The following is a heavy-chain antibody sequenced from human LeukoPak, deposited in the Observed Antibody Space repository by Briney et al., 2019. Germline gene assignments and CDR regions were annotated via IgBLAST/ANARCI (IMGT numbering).Heavy chain of an antibody. Sequence: PGGSLRLSCAASGFTFSSYAMSWVRQAPGKGLEWVSAISGSGGSTYYADSVKGRFTISRDNSKNTLYLQMNSLRAEDTAVYYCAKGVQIDYYYDMDVWGQGTTVTVSS. J-gene: IGHJ6*02. CDR3: AKGVQIDYYYDMDV. CDR2: ISGSGGST. V-gene: IGHV3-23*01. CDR1: GFTFSSYA. D-gene: IGHD1-1*01.